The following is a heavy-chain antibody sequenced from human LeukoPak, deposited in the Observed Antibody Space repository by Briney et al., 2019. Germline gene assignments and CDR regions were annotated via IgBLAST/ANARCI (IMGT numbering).Heavy chain of an antibody. CDR1: GYTFTGYY. V-gene: IGHV1-2*02. J-gene: IGHJ4*02. Sequence: GASVKVSCKASGYTFTGYYMHWVRQAPGQGLEWMGWINPNSGGTNYAQKFQGRVTMTRDTSISTAYMELSRLRSDDTAVYYCARSPSCTSTSCYGAFDYWGQGTLVTVSS. CDR2: INPNSGGT. CDR3: ARSPSCTSTSCYGAFDY. D-gene: IGHD2-2*01.